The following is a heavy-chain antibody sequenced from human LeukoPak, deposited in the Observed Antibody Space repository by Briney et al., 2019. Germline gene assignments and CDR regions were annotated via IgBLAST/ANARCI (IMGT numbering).Heavy chain of an antibody. J-gene: IGHJ4*02. CDR3: ARDGGGGLDY. Sequence: GGPLRLSCAASGFTFSNCNMNWVRQAPGKGLEWVSCISISSNYIYYPDSVKGRFTISRDNAKNSLYLQMNSLRAEDTAVYYCARDGGGGLDYWGQGTLVTVSS. D-gene: IGHD2-15*01. V-gene: IGHV3-21*01. CDR1: GFTFSNCN. CDR2: ISISSNYI.